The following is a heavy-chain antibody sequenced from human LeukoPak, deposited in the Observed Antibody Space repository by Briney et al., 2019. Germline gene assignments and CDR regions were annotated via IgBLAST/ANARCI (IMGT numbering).Heavy chain of an antibody. CDR3: TRDESCRDDSGGYHY. CDR1: SASVTSHY. J-gene: IGHJ4*02. D-gene: IGHD3-22*01. V-gene: IGHV4-4*07. Sequence: PSETLSLTRAISSASVTSHYWAWIRKPAGKGLEWVGRFHFSGSTNYNPSLRSRVAISLDKSKNELSLTLKSVSAADMAVYYCTRDESCRDDSGGYHYWGRGVLVTVSS. CDR2: FHFSGST.